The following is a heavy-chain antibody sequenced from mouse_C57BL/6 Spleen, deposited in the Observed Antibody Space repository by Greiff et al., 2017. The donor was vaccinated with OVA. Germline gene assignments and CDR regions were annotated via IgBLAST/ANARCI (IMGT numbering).Heavy chain of an antibody. D-gene: IGHD2-4*01. V-gene: IGHV14-3*01. Sequence: VQLQQSVAELVRPGASVKLSCTASGFTITNTYMHWVKQRPEQGLEWIGRIDPSNGNTKYAPKFQGKATITADTSSNTAYLQLSSLTSEDTAIYYCAKTTYCDYDDWFAYWGQGTLVTVSA. J-gene: IGHJ3*01. CDR3: AKTTYCDYDDWFAY. CDR2: IDPSNGNT. CDR1: GFTITNTY.